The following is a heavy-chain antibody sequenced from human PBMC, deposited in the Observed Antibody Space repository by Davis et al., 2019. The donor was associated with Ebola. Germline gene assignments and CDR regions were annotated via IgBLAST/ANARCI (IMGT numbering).Heavy chain of an antibody. CDR1: GFTFSSYG. Sequence: GESLKISCAASGFTFSSYGMHWVRQAPGKGLEWVAVISYDGSNKYYADSVKGRFTISRDNSKNTLYLQMNSLRTEDTAVYYCARGDADVWGSYRPPADYWGLGTRVTVSS. J-gene: IGHJ4*02. CDR3: ARGDADVWGSYRPPADY. D-gene: IGHD3-16*02. V-gene: IGHV3-30*03. CDR2: ISYDGSNK.